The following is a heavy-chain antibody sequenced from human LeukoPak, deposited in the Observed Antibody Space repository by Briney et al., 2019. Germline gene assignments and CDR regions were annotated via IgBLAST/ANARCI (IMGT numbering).Heavy chain of an antibody. CDR3: ARHLSDITSSPNY. Sequence: LGESLKISCKGSGYSFTSYWIAWVRQMPGKGLEWMGVIYPRDSRTTYSPSFQGQVTISADKSISTAYLQWTSLKASDTAMYYCARHLSDITSSPNYWGPGTLVTVSS. J-gene: IGHJ4*02. CDR1: GYSFTSYW. CDR2: IYPRDSRT. D-gene: IGHD2-2*01. V-gene: IGHV5-51*01.